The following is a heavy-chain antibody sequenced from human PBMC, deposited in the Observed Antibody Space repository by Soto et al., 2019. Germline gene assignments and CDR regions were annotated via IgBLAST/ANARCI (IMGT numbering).Heavy chain of an antibody. J-gene: IGHJ6*02. V-gene: IGHV1-69*13. D-gene: IGHD3-22*01. CDR3: ARALYYYDSSGYSTWGMDV. Sequence: SVKVSCKASGGTFSSYAISWVRQAPGQGLEWMGGIIPIFGTANYAQKFQGRVTITADESTSTAYMELSSLRSEDTAVYYCARALYYYDSSGYSTWGMDVWGQGTTVTVSS. CDR1: GGTFSSYA. CDR2: IIPIFGTA.